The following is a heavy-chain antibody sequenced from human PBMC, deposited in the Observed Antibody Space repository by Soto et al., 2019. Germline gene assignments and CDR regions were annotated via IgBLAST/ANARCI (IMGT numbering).Heavy chain of an antibody. D-gene: IGHD3-3*01. Sequence: EVQLVESGGGLVQPGRSLRLSCAASGFTFDDYAMHWVRQAPGKGLEWVSGISWNSGSIGYADSVKGRFTISRDNAKNSLYLKMHSLRAEDSALYYCAKDIFPDVLRFLEWLEYYYYYYMDVWGKGTTVTVSS. CDR3: AKDIFPDVLRFLEWLEYYYYYYMDV. J-gene: IGHJ6*03. V-gene: IGHV3-9*01. CDR1: GFTFDDYA. CDR2: ISWNSGSI.